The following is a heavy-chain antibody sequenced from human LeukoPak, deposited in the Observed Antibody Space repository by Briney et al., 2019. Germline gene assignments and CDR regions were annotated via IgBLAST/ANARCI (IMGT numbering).Heavy chain of an antibody. J-gene: IGHJ4*02. D-gene: IGHD2-15*01. V-gene: IGHV4-59*01. Sequence: SETLSLTCTVSGGSISGYFWSWIRQPPGKGLEWIGYIHSSGSSSHNPSLKGRLTISVDTSKNQFFLKLSSVTAADTAVYYCARYCSGENCYSRSYDYWGQGTPVTVSS. CDR1: GGSISGYF. CDR3: ARYCSGENCYSRSYDY. CDR2: IHSSGSS.